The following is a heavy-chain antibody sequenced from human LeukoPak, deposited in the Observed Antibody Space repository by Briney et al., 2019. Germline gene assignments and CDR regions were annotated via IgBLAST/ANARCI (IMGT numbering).Heavy chain of an antibody. CDR3: AKDPIVGATSWYYFDY. J-gene: IGHJ4*02. Sequence: GGSLRLSCEASGFTLSSYPMHWVRQAPGKGLEWVAFIRYDGSTKHYADSVKGRFTISRDNSKNTLYLQMNSLRAEDTAVYYCAKDPIVGATSWYYFDYWGQGTLVTVSS. CDR1: GFTLSSYP. V-gene: IGHV3-30*02. CDR2: IRYDGSTK. D-gene: IGHD1-26*01.